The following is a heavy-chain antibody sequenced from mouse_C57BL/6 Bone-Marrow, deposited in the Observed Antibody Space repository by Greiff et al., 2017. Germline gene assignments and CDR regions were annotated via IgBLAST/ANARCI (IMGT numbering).Heavy chain of an antibody. Sequence: VQLQQPGAELVKPGASVKLSCKASGYTFTSYWMHWVKQRPGRGLEWIGRIDPNSGGTKYNEKFKSKATLTVDKPSSTAYMQLNSLTSKYSAVYYCARPLYYGYDEWFAYWGQGTLVTVSA. V-gene: IGHV1-72*01. J-gene: IGHJ3*01. D-gene: IGHD2-2*01. CDR1: GYTFTSYW. CDR3: ARPLYYGYDEWFAY. CDR2: IDPNSGGT.